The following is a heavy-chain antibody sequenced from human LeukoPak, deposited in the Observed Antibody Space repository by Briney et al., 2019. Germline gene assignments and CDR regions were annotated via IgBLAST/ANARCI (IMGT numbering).Heavy chain of an antibody. CDR1: GFTFSSYW. V-gene: IGHV3-23*01. CDR2: ISGSGGST. CDR3: AKGGRWLQEQLDY. Sequence: GGSLRLSCAASGFTFSSYWMSWVRQAPGKGLEWVSAISGSGGSTYYADSVKGRFTISRDNSKNTLYLQMNSLRAEDTAVYYCAKGGRWLQEQLDYWGQGTLVTVSS. D-gene: IGHD5-24*01. J-gene: IGHJ4*02.